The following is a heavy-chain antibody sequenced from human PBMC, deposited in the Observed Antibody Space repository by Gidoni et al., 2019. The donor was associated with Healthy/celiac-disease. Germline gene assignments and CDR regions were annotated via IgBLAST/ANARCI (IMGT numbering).Heavy chain of an antibody. CDR1: AFTFSSYR. D-gene: IGHD1-26*01. Sequence: EVQLVESGGDLVQPGGSLRLSCAAPAFTFSSYRMNWVRQAPGKGLEWVSYISSSSSTIYYADSVKGRFTISRDNAKNSLYLQMNSLRAEDTAVYYCARASPWEPFDYWGQGTLVTVSS. CDR2: ISSSSSTI. V-gene: IGHV3-48*01. CDR3: ARASPWEPFDY. J-gene: IGHJ4*02.